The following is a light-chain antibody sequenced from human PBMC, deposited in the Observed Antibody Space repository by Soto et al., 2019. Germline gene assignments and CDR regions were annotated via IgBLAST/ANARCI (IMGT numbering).Light chain of an antibody. J-gene: IGKJ2*01. CDR2: GVS. Sequence: EIVMTQSPATLSVSPGERATLYCKASQRISSNLAWYQQKPGQPPRLLIYGVSTRATGIPARFSGSGSGTEFTLTISGLQSEDFALYYCQQYNIWPPYTFGQGTKVDIK. CDR3: QQYNIWPPYT. CDR1: QRISSN. V-gene: IGKV3-15*01.